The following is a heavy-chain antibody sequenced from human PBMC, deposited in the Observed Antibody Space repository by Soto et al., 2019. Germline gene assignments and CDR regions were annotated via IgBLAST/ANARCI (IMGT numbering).Heavy chain of an antibody. Sequence: GGSLRLSCAASGFTFSSYAMGWARQGPGKGLEWVAVVSIGGSTHYADSVRGRFTISRDNSKNTLSLQMNSLTAEDTAVYFCAKRRGAGGHFDYWGQGALVTVSS. J-gene: IGHJ4*02. CDR1: GFTFSSYA. CDR3: AKRRGAGGHFDY. V-gene: IGHV3-23*01. CDR2: VSIGGST. D-gene: IGHD2-15*01.